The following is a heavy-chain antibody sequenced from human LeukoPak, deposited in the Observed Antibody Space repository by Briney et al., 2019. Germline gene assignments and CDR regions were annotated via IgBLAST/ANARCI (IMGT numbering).Heavy chain of an antibody. D-gene: IGHD2-2*01. J-gene: IGHJ4*02. CDR1: GYSISSGYY. CDR3: ARLPPRRTRDIVVVPAADVDY. Sequence: SETLSLNCAVSGYSISSGYYWGWIRQPPGKGLEWIGSIYHSGSTYYNPSLKSRVPISVDTSKNQFSLKLSSVTAADTAVYYCARLPPRRTRDIVVVPAADVDYWGQGTLVTVSS. CDR2: IYHSGST. V-gene: IGHV4-38-2*01.